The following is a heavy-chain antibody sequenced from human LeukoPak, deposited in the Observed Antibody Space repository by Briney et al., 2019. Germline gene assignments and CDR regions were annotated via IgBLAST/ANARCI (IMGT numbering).Heavy chain of an antibody. CDR3: ARDGWFGDYNWFDP. D-gene: IGHD3-10*01. Sequence: GGSLRLSCAASGFTFSSYSMNWVRQAPGKGLEWVSYISSASNTVYYADSVKGRFTISRDNAKNSLYLQMNSLRAEDTAMYYCARDGWFGDYNWFDPWGQGTLVTVSS. J-gene: IGHJ5*02. CDR2: ISSASNTV. V-gene: IGHV3-48*01. CDR1: GFTFSSYS.